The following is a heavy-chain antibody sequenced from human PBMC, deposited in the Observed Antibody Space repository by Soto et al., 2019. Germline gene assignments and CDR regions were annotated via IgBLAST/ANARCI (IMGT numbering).Heavy chain of an antibody. Sequence: VQLVESGGGLVKPGGSLRLSCAASGFTFSSYGMHWVRQAPGKGLEWVAVISYDGSNKYYADSVKGRFTISRDNSKNTLYVQMNSLRAEDTAVYYCAKDRTSSWYYFDYWGQGTLVTVSS. D-gene: IGHD6-13*01. CDR3: AKDRTSSWYYFDY. V-gene: IGHV3-30*18. CDR1: GFTFSSYG. J-gene: IGHJ4*02. CDR2: ISYDGSNK.